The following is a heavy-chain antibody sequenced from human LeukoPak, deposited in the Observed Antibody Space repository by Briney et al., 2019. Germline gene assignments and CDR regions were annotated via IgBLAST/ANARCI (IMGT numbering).Heavy chain of an antibody. Sequence: GGSLRLSCAASGFTFSSYAMTWVRQAPGKGLEWVSSIGTHGTTTYYADSVKGRFTISRDNAKNSLWLQMNSLRAEDTAVYYCARDRWTAMKDWGPGTLVTVSS. D-gene: IGHD5-18*01. V-gene: IGHV3-48*01. J-gene: IGHJ4*02. CDR2: IGTHGTTT. CDR3: ARDRWTAMKD. CDR1: GFTFSSYA.